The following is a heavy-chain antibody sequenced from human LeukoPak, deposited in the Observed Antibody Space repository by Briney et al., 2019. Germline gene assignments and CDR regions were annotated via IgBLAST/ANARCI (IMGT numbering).Heavy chain of an antibody. CDR1: GGSISSYY. CDR2: IYYSGST. CDR3: ARDLGGWSPIDY. Sequence: SETLSLTCTVSGGSISSYYWSWIRQPPGKGLEWIGYIYYSGSTNYNPSLKSRVTISVDTSKNQFSLNLSSVTAADTAVYYCARDLGGWSPIDYWGQGTLVTVSS. J-gene: IGHJ4*02. V-gene: IGHV4-59*01. D-gene: IGHD6-19*01.